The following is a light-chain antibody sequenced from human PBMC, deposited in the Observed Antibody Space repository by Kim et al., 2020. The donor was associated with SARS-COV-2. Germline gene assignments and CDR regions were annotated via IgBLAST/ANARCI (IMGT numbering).Light chain of an antibody. V-gene: IGLV4-60*03. CDR1: SGHSSYI. Sequence: SVKLTCTLGSGHSSYIIAWHQQQPGKAPRSLMKLEGSGSYNKGSGVPDRFSGSSSGADRYLTISNLQSEDEADYYCETWDSNIRVFGGGTQLTVL. J-gene: IGLJ3*02. CDR2: LEGSGSY. CDR3: ETWDSNIRV.